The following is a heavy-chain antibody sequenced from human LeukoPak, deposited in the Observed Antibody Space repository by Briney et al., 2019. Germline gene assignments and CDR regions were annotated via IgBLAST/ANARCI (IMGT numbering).Heavy chain of an antibody. J-gene: IGHJ4*02. CDR3: ASLGDYYDSSGYYY. CDR2: IYSGGST. D-gene: IGHD3-22*01. CDR1: GFTVSSNY. V-gene: IGHV3-53*01. Sequence: PGGSLRLSCAASGFTVSSNYMSWVRQAPGKGLEWVSVIYSGGSTYYADSVKGRFTISRDNSKNTLYLQMNSLRDEDTAVYYCASLGDYYDSSGYYYWGQGTLVTVSS.